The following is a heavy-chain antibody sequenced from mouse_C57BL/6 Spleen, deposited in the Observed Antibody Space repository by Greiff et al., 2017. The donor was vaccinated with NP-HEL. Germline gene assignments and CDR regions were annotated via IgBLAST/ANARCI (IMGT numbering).Heavy chain of an antibody. V-gene: IGHV6-3*01. CDR3: TDGKPRAYAMDY. CDR1: GFTFSNYW. D-gene: IGHD2-1*01. J-gene: IGHJ4*01. CDR2: IRLKSDNYAT. Sequence: EVQVVESGGGLVQPGGSMKLSCVASGFTFSNYWMNWVRQSPEKGLEWVAQIRLKSDNYATHYAESVKGRFTISRDDSKSSVYLQMNNLRAEDTGIYYCTDGKPRAYAMDYWGQGTSVTVSS.